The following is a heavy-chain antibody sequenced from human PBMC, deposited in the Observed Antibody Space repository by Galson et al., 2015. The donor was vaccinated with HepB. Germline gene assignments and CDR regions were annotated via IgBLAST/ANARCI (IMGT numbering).Heavy chain of an antibody. Sequence: SVKVSCKASGYTFTSYDINWVRQATGQGLEWMGWMNPNSGNTGYAQKFQGRVTMTRNTSISTAYMELSSLRSEDTAVYYCARGRYCSSTSCYIKEFDYWGQGTLVTVSS. V-gene: IGHV1-8*01. J-gene: IGHJ4*02. D-gene: IGHD2-2*02. CDR1: GYTFTSYD. CDR3: ARGRYCSSTSCYIKEFDY. CDR2: MNPNSGNT.